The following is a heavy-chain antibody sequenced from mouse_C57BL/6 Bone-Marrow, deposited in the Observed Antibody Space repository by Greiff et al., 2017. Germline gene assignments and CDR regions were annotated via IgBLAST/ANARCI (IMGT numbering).Heavy chain of an antibody. CDR1: GYSFTGYY. Sequence: EVKLMESGPELVKPGASVKISCKASGYSFTGYYMNWVKQSPEKSLEWIGEINPSTGGTTYNQKFKAKATLTVDKSSSTAYMQLKSLTSEDSAVYYCERRKVLLWQLRAMDYWGQGTSVTVSS. V-gene: IGHV1-42*01. D-gene: IGHD2-10*01. CDR3: ERRKVLLWQLRAMDY. CDR2: INPSTGGT. J-gene: IGHJ4*01.